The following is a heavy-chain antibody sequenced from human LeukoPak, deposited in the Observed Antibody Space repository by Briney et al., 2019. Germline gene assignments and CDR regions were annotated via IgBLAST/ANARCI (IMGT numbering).Heavy chain of an antibody. CDR2: IYYSGST. D-gene: IGHD5-12*01. J-gene: IGHJ6*02. V-gene: IGHV4-39*07. CDR3: ATRSQVATQTSYPRPPYYYYGMDV. Sequence: SETLSLTCTVSGGSISSSSYYWGWIRQPPGKGLEWIGSIYYSGSTYYNPSLKSRVTISVDTSKNQFSLKLSSVTAADTAVYYCATRSQVATQTSYPRPPYYYYGMDVWGQGTTVTVSS. CDR1: GGSISSSSYY.